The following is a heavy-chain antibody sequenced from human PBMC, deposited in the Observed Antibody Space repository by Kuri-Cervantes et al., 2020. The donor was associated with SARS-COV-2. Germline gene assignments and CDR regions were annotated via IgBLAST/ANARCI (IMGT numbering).Heavy chain of an antibody. J-gene: IGHJ5*02. CDR3: ARQMMSSITIFGVVITRNWFDP. CDR2: IYYSGST. CDR1: GDSISSSSYY. Sequence: SETLSLTCTVSGDSISSSSYYWGWIRQPPGKGLEWIGSIYYSGSTYYNPSLKSRVTISVDTSKNQFSLKLSSVTAADTAVYYCARQMMSSITIFGVVITRNWFDPWGQGTLVTSPQ. D-gene: IGHD3-3*01. V-gene: IGHV4-39*01.